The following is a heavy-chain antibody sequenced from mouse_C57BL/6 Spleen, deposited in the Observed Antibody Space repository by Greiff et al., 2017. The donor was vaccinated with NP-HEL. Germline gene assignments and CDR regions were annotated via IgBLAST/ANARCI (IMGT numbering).Heavy chain of an antibody. CDR2: IDPEDGDT. CDR1: GFNIKDYY. J-gene: IGHJ3*01. V-gene: IGHV14-1*01. CDR3: TTKEAYDYDENFAY. Sequence: EVQLQQSGAELVRPGASVKLSCTASGFNIKDYYMHWVKQRPEQGLEWIGRIDPEDGDTEYAPKFQGKATMTADTSSNTAYLQLSSLTSEDTAVYYCTTKEAYDYDENFAYWGQGTLVTVSA. D-gene: IGHD2-4*01.